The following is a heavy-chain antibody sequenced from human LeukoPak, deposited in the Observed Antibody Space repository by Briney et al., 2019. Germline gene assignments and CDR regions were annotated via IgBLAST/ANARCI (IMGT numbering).Heavy chain of an antibody. CDR3: AKDRLKSSGWYFYYFDY. CDR1: GFTFSSYS. Sequence: PGGSLRLSCAASGFTFSSYSMNWVRQAPGKGLEWVSSISSISSYIYYADSVKGRFTVSRDNAKNSLYLQMDSLRAEDTAVYYCAKDRLKSSGWYFYYFDYWGQGTLVTVSS. J-gene: IGHJ4*02. V-gene: IGHV3-21*01. D-gene: IGHD6-19*01. CDR2: ISSISSYI.